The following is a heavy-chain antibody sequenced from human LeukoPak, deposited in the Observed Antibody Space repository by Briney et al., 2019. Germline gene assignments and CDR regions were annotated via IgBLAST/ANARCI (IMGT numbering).Heavy chain of an antibody. CDR1: GGSISSYY. J-gene: IGHJ4*02. CDR3: ARDVAAALDY. D-gene: IGHD6-13*01. CDR2: IYYSGST. V-gene: IGHV4-59*01. Sequence: PLETLSLTCTISGGSISSYYWSWIRQPPGKGLEWIGYIYYSGSTNYNPSLKSRVTISVDTSKNQFSLKLSSVTAADTAVYYCARDVAAALDYWGQGTMVTVSS.